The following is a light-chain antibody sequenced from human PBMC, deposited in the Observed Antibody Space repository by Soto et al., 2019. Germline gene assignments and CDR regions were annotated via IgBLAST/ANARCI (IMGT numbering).Light chain of an antibody. V-gene: IGKV3-15*01. J-gene: IGKJ2*01. Sequence: EIVMTQSPATLSVSPGERATLSCRASQSVSRNLAWYQQNPGQAPRLLISAAYRRAPDVPARFSGSVSGTEFSLTISSLQSEDFAIYYCQQYNNWPYTFGQGTKLEIK. CDR1: QSVSRN. CDR3: QQYNNWPYT. CDR2: AAY.